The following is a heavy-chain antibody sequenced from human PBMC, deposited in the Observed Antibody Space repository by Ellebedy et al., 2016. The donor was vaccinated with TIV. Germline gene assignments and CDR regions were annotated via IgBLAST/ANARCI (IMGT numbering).Heavy chain of an antibody. D-gene: IGHD6-13*01. J-gene: IGHJ4*02. CDR1: GYSFTDYW. V-gene: IGHV5-51*01. CDR3: ATSAFYSRWYYFDY. CDR2: IYPGDSDT. Sequence: GESLKISCKGSGYSFTDYWIGWVRHMPGKGLEWMGIIYPGDSDTRYSPSFQGQVTISVEKSMSTAYLQWGSLKASDTAMYYCATSAFYSRWYYFDYWGQGTLVTVSS.